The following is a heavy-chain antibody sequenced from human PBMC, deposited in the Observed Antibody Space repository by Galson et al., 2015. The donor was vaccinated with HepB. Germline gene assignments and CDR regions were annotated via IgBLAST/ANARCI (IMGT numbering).Heavy chain of an antibody. CDR2: IDPSDSYT. CDR3: ARSPKYNYGQTLGY. D-gene: IGHD1-1*01. V-gene: IGHV5-10-1*01. CDR1: GYSSTSYW. J-gene: IGHJ4*02. Sequence: QSGAEVKKPGESLRISCKGSGYSSTSYWINWVRQMPGKGLELMGRIDPSDSYTKYSPSFQGHVTISADKSINTAYLQWSSLKASDTAMYYCARSPKYNYGQTLGYWGQGTLVTVSS.